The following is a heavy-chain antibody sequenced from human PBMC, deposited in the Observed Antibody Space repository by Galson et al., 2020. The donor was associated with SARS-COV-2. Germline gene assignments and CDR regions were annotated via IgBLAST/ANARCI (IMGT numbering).Heavy chain of an antibody. V-gene: IGHV4-31*03. J-gene: IGHJ6*02. Sequence: SETLSLTCTVSGGSISSGGYYWSWIRQHPGKGLEWIGYIYYSGSTYYNPSLKSRVTMSVDTSKNQFSLKLSSVTAADTAVYYCARDAGIVVVPAARKDGMDVWGQGTTVTVSS. D-gene: IGHD2-2*01. CDR2: IYYSGST. CDR1: GGSISSGGYY. CDR3: ARDAGIVVVPAARKDGMDV.